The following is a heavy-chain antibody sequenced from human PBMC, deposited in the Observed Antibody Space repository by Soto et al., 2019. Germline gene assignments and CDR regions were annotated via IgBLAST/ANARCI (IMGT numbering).Heavy chain of an antibody. V-gene: IGHV3-30*18. Sequence: GGSLRLSCAASGFTFSSYGMHLVRQAPGKGLEWVAVISYDGSNKYYADSVKGRFTISRDNSKNTLYLQMNSLRAEDTAVYYCAKIAAAGDESDYFDYWGQGTLVTVSS. CDR3: AKIAAAGDESDYFDY. J-gene: IGHJ4*02. D-gene: IGHD6-13*01. CDR2: ISYDGSNK. CDR1: GFTFSSYG.